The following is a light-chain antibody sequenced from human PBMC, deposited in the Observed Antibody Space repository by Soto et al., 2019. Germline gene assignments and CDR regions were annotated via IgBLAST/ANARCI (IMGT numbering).Light chain of an antibody. CDR3: AAWDDSLNGHV. CDR1: SSNIGRNT. CDR2: TND. Sequence: QSVLTQPPSASGTPGQRVTISCSGSSSNIGRNTVNWYQQLPGTAPKLLISTNDKRPSGVPDRFSGSKSGTSGSLAISGLQSEDEADYYCAAWDDSLNGHVFGTGTKVTVL. J-gene: IGLJ1*01. V-gene: IGLV1-44*01.